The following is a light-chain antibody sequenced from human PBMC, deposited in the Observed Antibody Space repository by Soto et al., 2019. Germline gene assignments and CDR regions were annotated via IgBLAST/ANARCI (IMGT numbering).Light chain of an antibody. CDR1: NNDIGGYNL. V-gene: IGLV2-14*01. J-gene: IGLJ2*01. Sequence: QSVLTQPRSVSGSPGQSVTISCTGTNNDIGGYNLVSWYQQHPGRAPQLILYEVRNRPSGISFRFSGSKSGNTASLTISGLQAEDEADYYCSSFTSKSSLIFGGGTKVTVL. CDR2: EVR. CDR3: SSFTSKSSLI.